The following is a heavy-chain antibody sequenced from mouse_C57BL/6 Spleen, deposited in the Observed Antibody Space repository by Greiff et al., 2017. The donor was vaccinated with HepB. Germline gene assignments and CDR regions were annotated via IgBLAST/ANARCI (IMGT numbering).Heavy chain of an antibody. CDR1: GYTFTDYE. V-gene: IGHV1-15*01. J-gene: IGHJ2*01. CDR3: TRSEGTHYFDY. CDR2: IDPETGGT. Sequence: VQLQQSGAELVRPGASVTLSCKASGYTFTDYEMHWVKQTPVHGLEWIGAIDPETGGTAYNQKFKGKATLTADKSSSTAYMELRSLTSDDSAVYYCTRSEGTHYFDYWGQSTTLTVSS. D-gene: IGHD2-14*01.